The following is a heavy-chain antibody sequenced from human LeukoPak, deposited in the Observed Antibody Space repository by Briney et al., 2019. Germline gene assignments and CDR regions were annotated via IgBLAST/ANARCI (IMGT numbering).Heavy chain of an antibody. CDR1: GFTFSSYA. D-gene: IGHD1-26*01. CDR3: AKYGPQDSGSSHFDY. V-gene: IGHV3-23*01. CDR2: IRDSGSGT. Sequence: GGSLRLSCAASGFTFSSYAMSWVRQAPGKGLEWVSAIRDSGSGTHYADSVKGRFTTSKDNSKNTLFLQMNSLRAEDTAIYYCAKYGPQDSGSSHFDYWGQGALVTVSS. J-gene: IGHJ4*02.